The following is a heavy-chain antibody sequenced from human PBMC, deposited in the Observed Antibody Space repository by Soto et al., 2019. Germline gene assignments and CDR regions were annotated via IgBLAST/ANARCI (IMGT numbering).Heavy chain of an antibody. CDR2: ISSTGSFR. J-gene: IGHJ1*01. Sequence: GGSLRLSCAASGFTFSTYAMNWVRQAPGKGVEWVSSISSTGSFRYYADSVKGRCTISRDNAKNSLYLQMNSLRAQDTAVYYCARGAPGRDGYNLDFQHWGQGTLVTVSS. CDR1: GFTFSTYA. D-gene: IGHD5-12*01. V-gene: IGHV3-21*04. CDR3: ARGAPGRDGYNLDFQH.